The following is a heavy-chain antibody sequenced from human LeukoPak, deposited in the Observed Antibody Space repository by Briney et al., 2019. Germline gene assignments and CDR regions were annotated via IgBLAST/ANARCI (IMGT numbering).Heavy chain of an antibody. D-gene: IGHD3-10*01. V-gene: IGHV4-59*01. CDR3: ARTSKKGNYYGMDV. CDR1: GGSISSYY. CDR2: IYYSGST. J-gene: IGHJ6*02. Sequence: PSETLSLTCTVSGGSISSYYWSWIRQPPGKGLEWLGYIYYSGSTNYNPSLKSRVTISVDTSRNQFSLKLSSVTAADTAVYYCARTSKKGNYYGMDVWGQGTTVTVSS.